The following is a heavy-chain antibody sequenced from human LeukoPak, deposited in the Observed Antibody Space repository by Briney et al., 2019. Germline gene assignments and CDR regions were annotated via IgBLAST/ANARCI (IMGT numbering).Heavy chain of an antibody. CDR2: TYYRSKWYN. CDR1: GDSVSSKGTA. D-gene: IGHD5-24*01. V-gene: IGHV6-1*01. Sequence: SQTLSLTCAISGDSVSSKGTAWNWIRQSPSRGLEWLGRTYYRSKWYNDYAGSVKSRITINPDTSKNQFSLQVNSATPEDTAVYYCARGGQGDGYSADEAFDIWGQGTMVTVSS. CDR3: ARGGQGDGYSADEAFDI. J-gene: IGHJ3*02.